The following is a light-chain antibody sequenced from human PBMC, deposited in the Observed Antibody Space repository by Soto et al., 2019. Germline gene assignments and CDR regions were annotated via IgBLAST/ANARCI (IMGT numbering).Light chain of an antibody. CDR1: SCNIGAGYD. V-gene: IGLV1-40*01. CDR2: GNS. CDR3: QSYDSSLSGSVV. J-gene: IGLJ2*01. Sequence: QSVLTQPPSVSGAPGQRVTISCTGSSCNIGAGYDVHWYQQLPGKAPKLLIYGNSNRPSGVPDRFSGSKSGTSASLAITGLQAEDEADYYCQSYDSSLSGSVVFGGGTKVTVL.